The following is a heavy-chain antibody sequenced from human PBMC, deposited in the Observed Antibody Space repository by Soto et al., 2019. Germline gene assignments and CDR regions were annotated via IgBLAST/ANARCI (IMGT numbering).Heavy chain of an antibody. CDR1: GFTFSSYA. CDR2: ISYDGSNK. D-gene: IGHD4-4*01. CDR3: AREGVTRHAAFDI. V-gene: IGHV3-30-3*01. J-gene: IGHJ3*02. Sequence: TGGSLRLSCAASGFTFSSYAMHWVRQAPGKGLEWVAVISYDGSNKYYADSVKGRFTISRDNSKNTLYLQMNSLRAEDTAVYYCAREGVTRHAAFDIWGQGTMVTVSS.